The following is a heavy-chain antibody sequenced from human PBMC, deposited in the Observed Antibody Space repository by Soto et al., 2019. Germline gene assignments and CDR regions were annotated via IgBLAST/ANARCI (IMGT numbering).Heavy chain of an antibody. V-gene: IGHV1-18*01. J-gene: IGHJ4*02. D-gene: IGHD3-3*01. CDR1: GYTFISYG. CDR2: ISAYNGNT. Sequence: ASVKVSCTASGYTFISYGISWVRQAPGQGLEGMGWISAYNGNTNYAQKFQGRVTMTTDTSTSTAYMELRSLRSDDTAVYYCARDVKRFLEWPHFDYWGQGTLVTVSS. CDR3: ARDVKRFLEWPHFDY.